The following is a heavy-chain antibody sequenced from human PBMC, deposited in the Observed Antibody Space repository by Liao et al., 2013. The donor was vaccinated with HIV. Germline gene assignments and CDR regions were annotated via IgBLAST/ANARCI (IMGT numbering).Heavy chain of an antibody. Sequence: QVQLQESGPGLVKPSQTLSLTCTVSGGSISSGSYYWSWIRQPAGKGLEWIGSIFYSGSPYYTPSLKSRVNISVDTSKNQFSLRLSSVTAADTAVYYCARGHYDFWSGYYSSLTHLADYYYYYMDVWGKGTTVTVSS. D-gene: IGHD3-3*01. V-gene: IGHV4-61*02. CDR3: ARGHYDFWSGYYSSLTHLADYYYYYMDV. J-gene: IGHJ6*03. CDR2: IFYSGSP. CDR1: GGSISSGSYY.